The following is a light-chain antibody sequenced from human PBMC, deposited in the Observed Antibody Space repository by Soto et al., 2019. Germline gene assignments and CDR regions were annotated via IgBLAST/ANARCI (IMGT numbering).Light chain of an antibody. V-gene: IGLV2-14*01. Sequence: QSALTQPASVSGSTGQSITISCTGTSSDVGGYNYVSWYQQHPGKAPKLMIYDVSNRPSGVSNPFSGSKSGNTASLTISGLQAEDEADYYCSSYTSSSTLYVFGTGTKVTVL. J-gene: IGLJ1*01. CDR1: SSDVGGYNY. CDR3: SSYTSSSTLYV. CDR2: DVS.